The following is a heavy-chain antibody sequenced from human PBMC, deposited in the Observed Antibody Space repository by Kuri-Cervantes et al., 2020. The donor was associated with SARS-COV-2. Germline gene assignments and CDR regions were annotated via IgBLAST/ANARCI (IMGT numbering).Heavy chain of an antibody. D-gene: IGHD5-18*01. CDR2: ISYDGSNK. V-gene: IGHV3-30*04. CDR3: ARDGLYSYGLHY. Sequence: GGSLRLSCAASGFTFSSYAMHWVRQAPGKGLEWVTVISYDGSNKYYADSVKGRFTISRDNSKNTLYLQMNSLRAEDTAAYYCARDGLYSYGLHYWGQGTLVTVSS. J-gene: IGHJ4*02. CDR1: GFTFSSYA.